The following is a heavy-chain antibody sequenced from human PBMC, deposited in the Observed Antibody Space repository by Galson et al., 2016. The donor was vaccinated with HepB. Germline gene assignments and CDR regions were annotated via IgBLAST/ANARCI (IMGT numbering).Heavy chain of an antibody. D-gene: IGHD1-26*01. Sequence: SLRLSCAASGFTFSSHSMNWVRQAPGKGLEWVSYISSSSTIYYADSVKGRFAISRDNSKNTVYLQMNSLRAEDTAVYYCAKDRLSFVVGTTTMDVWGQGTTVTVSS. CDR2: ISSSSTI. V-gene: IGHV3-48*01. J-gene: IGHJ6*02. CDR3: AKDRLSFVVGTTTMDV. CDR1: GFTFSSHS.